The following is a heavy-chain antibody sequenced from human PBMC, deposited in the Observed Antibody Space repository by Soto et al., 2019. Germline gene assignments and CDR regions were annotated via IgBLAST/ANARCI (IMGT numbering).Heavy chain of an antibody. D-gene: IGHD6-13*01. CDR2: IYDSGST. Sequence: SETLSLTCSVSDDSIRSYYWSWIRQPPGKGLEWIGYIYDSGSTNYNPSLKSRVTISGGTSKNQFSLRLTSVTAADTAVYYCAKKYGSSWCFDYWGQGTLVTVSS. V-gene: IGHV4-59*01. J-gene: IGHJ4*02. CDR1: DDSIRSYY. CDR3: AKKYGSSWCFDY.